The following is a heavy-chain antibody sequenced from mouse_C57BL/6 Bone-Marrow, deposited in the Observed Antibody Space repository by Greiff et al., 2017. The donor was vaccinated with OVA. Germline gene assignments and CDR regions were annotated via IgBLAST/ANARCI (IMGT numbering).Heavy chain of an antibody. Sequence: QVQLQQPGAELVKPGASVKMSCKASGYTFTSYWITWVKQRPGQGLEWIGDIYPGSGSTNYNEKFKSKATLTVDTSSSTAYMQLSSLTSEDSAVYYCARERTYDYDSMYYFDYWGQGTTLTVSS. CDR3: ARERTYDYDSMYYFDY. D-gene: IGHD2-4*01. CDR1: GYTFTSYW. CDR2: IYPGSGST. V-gene: IGHV1-55*01. J-gene: IGHJ2*01.